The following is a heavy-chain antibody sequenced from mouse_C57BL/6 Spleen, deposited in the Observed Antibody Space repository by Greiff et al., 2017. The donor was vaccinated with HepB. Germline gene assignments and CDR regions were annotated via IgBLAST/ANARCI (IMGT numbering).Heavy chain of an antibody. J-gene: IGHJ3*01. V-gene: IGHV5-4*03. CDR2: ISDGGSDT. Sequence: EVNVVESGGGLVKPGGSLKLSCAASGFTFSSYAMSWVRQTPEKRLEWVATISDGGSDTYYPDKVKGRFTISRDNAKNNLYLQMSHLKSEDTAMYYCARDTHYYGSSYGFAYWGQGTLVTVSA. D-gene: IGHD1-1*01. CDR3: ARDTHYYGSSYGFAY. CDR1: GFTFSSYA.